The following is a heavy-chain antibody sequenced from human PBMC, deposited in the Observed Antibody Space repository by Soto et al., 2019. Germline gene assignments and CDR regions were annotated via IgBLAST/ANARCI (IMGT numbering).Heavy chain of an antibody. CDR3: ARARIVGAQELFDY. CDR2: IYTSGST. CDR1: GGSISSYY. V-gene: IGHV4-4*07. D-gene: IGHD1-26*01. J-gene: IGHJ4*02. Sequence: QVQLQESGPGLVKPSETLSLTCTVSGGSISSYYWSWIRQPAGKGLEWIGRIYTSGSTNYNPSLKSRVTMAVDTSKNQFALKLSSVTAADTAVYYCARARIVGAQELFDYWGQGTLVTVSS.